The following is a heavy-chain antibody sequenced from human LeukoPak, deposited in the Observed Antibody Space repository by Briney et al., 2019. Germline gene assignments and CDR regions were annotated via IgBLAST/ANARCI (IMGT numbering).Heavy chain of an antibody. CDR1: GYTFSGRY. D-gene: IGHD3-22*01. V-gene: IGHV1-2*04. CDR2: INPDSGGT. J-gene: IGHJ4*02. CDR3: AGETSDSSTYYHDY. Sequence: GASVKVSCKASGYTFSGRYIHWVRQAPGQGLEWMGRINPDSGGTNYAQKFQGWVTMTRDTSISTAYMELSRLTSDDTAVYYCAGETSDSSTYYHDYWGQGTLVTVSS.